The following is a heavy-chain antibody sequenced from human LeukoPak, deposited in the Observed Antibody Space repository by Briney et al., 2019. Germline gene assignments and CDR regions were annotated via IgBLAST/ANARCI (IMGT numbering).Heavy chain of an antibody. CDR3: ASSHDMTTWLDV. CDR2: IIPIFGTA. D-gene: IGHD4-11*01. CDR1: GGTFSSYA. V-gene: IGHV1-69*05. J-gene: IGHJ6*02. Sequence: SVKVSCKASGGTFSSYAISWVRQAPGQGLEWMGGIIPIFGTANYAQKFQGRVTITRDTSASTAYMELSSLRSEDTAVYYCASSHDMTTWLDVWGQGTTVTVSS.